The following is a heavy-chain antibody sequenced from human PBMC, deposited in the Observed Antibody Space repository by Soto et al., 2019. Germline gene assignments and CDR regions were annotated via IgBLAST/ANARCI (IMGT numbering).Heavy chain of an antibody. D-gene: IGHD5-12*01. J-gene: IGHJ3*02. CDR1: GGSISSDY. CDR3: ARFKVATISTADAFDI. Sequence: SETLSLTCTVSGGSISSDYWSWIRQPPGKGLEWIGYIYYSGSTNYNPSLKSRVTISVDTSKNQFSLKLSSVTAADTAVYYCARFKVATISTADAFDIWGQGTMVTVSS. V-gene: IGHV4-59*08. CDR2: IYYSGST.